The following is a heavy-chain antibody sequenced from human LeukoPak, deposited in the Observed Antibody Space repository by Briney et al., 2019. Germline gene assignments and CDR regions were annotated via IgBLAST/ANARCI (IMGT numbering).Heavy chain of an antibody. V-gene: IGHV3-48*04. CDR3: ARVSGSYQYYYYYYYMDV. J-gene: IGHJ6*03. CDR2: ISSSGSTI. CDR1: GFTFSSYS. Sequence: GGSLRLSCAASGFTFSSYSMNWVRQAPGKGLEWVSYISSSGSTIYYADSVKGRFTISRDNAKNSLYLQMNSLRAEDTAVYYCARVSGSYQYYYYYYYMDVWGKGTTVTVSS. D-gene: IGHD1-26*01.